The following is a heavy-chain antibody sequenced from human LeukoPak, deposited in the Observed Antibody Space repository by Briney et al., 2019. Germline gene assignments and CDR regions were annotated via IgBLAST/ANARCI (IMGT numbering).Heavy chain of an antibody. Sequence: ASLTVSYKTSGCSFSDHYMQGLRQAPGQGLEWMGWIKPDSVATNYAQKFQGRVTMTRDTSITIAFMELRGLTFDDTAVFYCVREAGPLDWGQGTLVTVSS. CDR3: VREAGPLD. CDR2: IKPDSVAT. V-gene: IGHV1-2*02. CDR1: GCSFSDHY. J-gene: IGHJ4*02.